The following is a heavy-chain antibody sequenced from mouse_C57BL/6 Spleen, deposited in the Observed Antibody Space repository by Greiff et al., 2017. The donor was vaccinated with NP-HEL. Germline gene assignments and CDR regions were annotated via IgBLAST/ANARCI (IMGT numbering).Heavy chain of an antibody. CDR2: ISGGGGNT. CDR3: ARELYYAMDY. Sequence: EVMLVESGGGLVKPGGSLKLSCAASGFTFSSYTMSWVRQTPEQRLEWVATISGGGGNTYYPDSVKGRFTISRDNAKNTLYLQMSSLRSEDTDLYYYARELYYAMDYWGQGTSVTVSS. CDR1: GFTFSSYT. J-gene: IGHJ4*01. D-gene: IGHD4-1*01. V-gene: IGHV5-9*01.